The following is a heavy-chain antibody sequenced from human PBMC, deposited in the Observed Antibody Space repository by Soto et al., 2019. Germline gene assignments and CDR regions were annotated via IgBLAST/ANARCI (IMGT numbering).Heavy chain of an antibody. Sequence: QVQLAQSGAEERKPGASVKVSCEATGYTFTAYAMHWVRQAPGQRLEWMGWINPANGNTKYSQKFQGRLTITSDTSANTVYVELNSLPSEDTAMYYCTRSAISPYGGLIGPFDYWGQGNLVTVSS. J-gene: IGHJ4*02. CDR2: INPANGNT. CDR1: GYTFTAYA. CDR3: TRSAISPYGGLIGPFDY. V-gene: IGHV1-3*05. D-gene: IGHD3-16*02.